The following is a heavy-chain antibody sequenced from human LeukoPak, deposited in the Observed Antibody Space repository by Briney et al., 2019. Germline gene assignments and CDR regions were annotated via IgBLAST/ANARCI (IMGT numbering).Heavy chain of an antibody. J-gene: IGHJ4*02. CDR1: GFTFSSYS. V-gene: IGHV3-21*01. D-gene: IGHD3-10*01. CDR2: ISSSSSYI. CDR3: ARNYYGSGSYQY. Sequence: GGSLRLSCAASGFTFSSYSMNWARQAPGKGLEWVSSISSSSSYIYYADSVKGRFTISRDNAKNSLYLQMNSLRAEDTAVYYCARNYYGSGSYQYWGQGTLVTVSS.